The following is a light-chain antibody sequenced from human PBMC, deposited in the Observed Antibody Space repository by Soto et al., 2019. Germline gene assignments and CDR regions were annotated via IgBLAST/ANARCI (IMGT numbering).Light chain of an antibody. J-gene: IGKJ1*01. CDR2: NAF. Sequence: EIVLTQSPGTLSLSPGERATLSCRASQSVSSSYLAWYQQKPGQAPRLLIYNAFNRATGIPDRFSGSGAGTEFTLTISSLQSEDFAFYYCQQCNNWPRTFGQGTKVDIK. CDR1: QSVSSSY. CDR3: QQCNNWPRT. V-gene: IGKV3D-20*02.